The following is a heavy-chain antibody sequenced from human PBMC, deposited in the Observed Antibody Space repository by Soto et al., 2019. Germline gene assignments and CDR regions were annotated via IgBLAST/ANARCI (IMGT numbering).Heavy chain of an antibody. Sequence: QGQLVQSGAEVKKPGASVKVSCKASGYTFSDFGASWVRQAPGQGLEWMGWISAYNSNTNYAQKVQGRVTMTTDTSTSTAYMEVRNLTSDDTAVYYCARDSGNLGNWAYFFDYWGQGTLVTVSS. CDR2: ISAYNSNT. CDR1: GYTFSDFG. V-gene: IGHV1-18*01. D-gene: IGHD1-1*01. J-gene: IGHJ4*02. CDR3: ARDSGNLGNWAYFFDY.